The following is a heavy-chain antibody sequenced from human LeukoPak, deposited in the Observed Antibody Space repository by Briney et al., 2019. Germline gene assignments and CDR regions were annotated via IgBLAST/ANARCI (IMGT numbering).Heavy chain of an antibody. D-gene: IGHD4-17*01. CDR1: GFTFSSFS. V-gene: IGHV3-53*01. CDR2: IYSGGAT. CDR3: ARVLWNGDYPRFDY. Sequence: GGSLRLSCAASGFTFSSFSMNWVRQAPGKGLEWVSIIYSGGATYYADSVKGRFTISRDNSKNTLYLQMNSLRAEDTAIYYCARVLWNGDYPRFDYWGQGTLVTVSS. J-gene: IGHJ4*02.